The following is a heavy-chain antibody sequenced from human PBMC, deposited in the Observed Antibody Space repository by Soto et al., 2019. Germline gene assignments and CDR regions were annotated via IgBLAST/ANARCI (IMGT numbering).Heavy chain of an antibody. J-gene: IGHJ6*02. D-gene: IGHD2-2*01. CDR2: ISSSGSTI. CDR3: ARDAVYCSITSCYGNYYYGMDV. V-gene: IGHV3-48*03. Sequence: GSLRLSCAASGFTFSSYEMNWVRQAPGKGLEWVSYISSSGSTIYYADSVKGRFTISRDNAKNSLYLQMNSLRAEDTAVYYCARDAVYCSITSCYGNYYYGMDVRGQGTTVTVSS. CDR1: GFTFSSYE.